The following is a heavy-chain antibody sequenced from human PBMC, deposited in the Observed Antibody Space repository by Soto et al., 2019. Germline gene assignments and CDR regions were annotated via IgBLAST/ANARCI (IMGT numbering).Heavy chain of an antibody. V-gene: IGHV3-7*01. J-gene: IGHJ2*01. CDR2: IKQDGSTK. CDR1: GFTFSKYW. CDR3: ARDSNDYGDYGWYFDL. Sequence: EVQLVESGGGLVQPGGSLRLSCAASGFTFSKYWVSWVRQAPGKGLEWLADIKQDGSTKYYVDSVKGRFTISRDNADKSLYLQMNNLRAEDTAVYYCARDSNDYGDYGWYFDLWGRGTLVTVSS. D-gene: IGHD4-17*01.